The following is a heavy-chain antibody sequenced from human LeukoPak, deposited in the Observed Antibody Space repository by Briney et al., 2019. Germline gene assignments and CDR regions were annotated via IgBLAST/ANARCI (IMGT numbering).Heavy chain of an antibody. D-gene: IGHD3-10*01. V-gene: IGHV4-34*01. Sequence: SETLSLTCAVYGGSFSGYYWSWIRQPPGKGLEWIGEINHSGSTNYNPSLKSRVTISVDTSKNQFSLKLSSVTAAGTAAYYCARGRRGYYGSGSYYLDYWGQGTLVTVSS. CDR1: GGSFSGYY. CDR3: ARGRRGYYGSGSYYLDY. CDR2: INHSGST. J-gene: IGHJ4*02.